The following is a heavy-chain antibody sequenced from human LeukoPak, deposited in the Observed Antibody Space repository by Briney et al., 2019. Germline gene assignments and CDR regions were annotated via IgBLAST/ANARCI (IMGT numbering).Heavy chain of an antibody. J-gene: IGHJ4*02. CDR2: IRYNGSNK. Sequence: PGGSLRLSCAASGFTFSSYGMHWVRQAPGKGLELVAFIRYNGSNKYYADSVKGRFTISRDNSKNTLYLQMNSLRAEDTAVYYCARESLMDIVVVPAARSPFDYWGQGTLVTVSS. D-gene: IGHD2-2*03. CDR3: ARESLMDIVVVPAARSPFDY. V-gene: IGHV3-30*02. CDR1: GFTFSSYG.